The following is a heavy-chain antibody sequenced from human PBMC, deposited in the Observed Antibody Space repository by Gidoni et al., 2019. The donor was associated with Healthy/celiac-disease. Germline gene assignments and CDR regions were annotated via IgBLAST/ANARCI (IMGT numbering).Heavy chain of an antibody. D-gene: IGHD6-13*01. V-gene: IGHV3-11*06. Sequence: QVQLVESGGGLVKPGRSLTLSCPASGFTFSHYYMSWIRPAPGKGLEWVSYISSSSSYTNYAESVKGRFTISRDNAKNSLYLQMNSLRAEDTAVYYCARVGPWSARNEQQPQIRYWGQGTLVTVSS. CDR2: ISSSSSYT. CDR3: ARVGPWSARNEQQPQIRY. J-gene: IGHJ4*02. CDR1: GFTFSHYY.